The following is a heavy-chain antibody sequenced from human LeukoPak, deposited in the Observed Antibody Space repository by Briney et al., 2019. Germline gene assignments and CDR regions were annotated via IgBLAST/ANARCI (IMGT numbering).Heavy chain of an antibody. CDR3: AKWGDYDVLTGYYDSDY. D-gene: IGHD3-9*01. Sequence: GASLRLSCAASGFTFSNYAMSWVRQAPGKGLEWVSAVSGRDTSTYYTNSVKGRFTISRDNSKNTLYLQMNSLSAEDTAIYYCAKWGDYDVLTGYYDSDYWGQGTLVTVSS. V-gene: IGHV3-23*01. CDR2: VSGRDTST. J-gene: IGHJ4*02. CDR1: GFTFSNYA.